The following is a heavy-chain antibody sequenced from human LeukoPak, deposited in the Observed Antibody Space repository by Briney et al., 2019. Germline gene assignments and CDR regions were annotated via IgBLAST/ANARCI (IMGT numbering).Heavy chain of an antibody. Sequence: GASVKVSCKASGYTFTTYDFNWVRQATGQGLEWMGWMNPNSGNTGYAHKFQGRVTMTRDTSISTAFMELSSLTSEDTAVYYCAQWDQSAAGIDYWGQGTLVTVSS. V-gene: IGHV1-8*01. CDR2: MNPNSGNT. CDR3: AQWDQSAAGIDY. D-gene: IGHD6-13*01. CDR1: GYTFTTYD. J-gene: IGHJ4*02.